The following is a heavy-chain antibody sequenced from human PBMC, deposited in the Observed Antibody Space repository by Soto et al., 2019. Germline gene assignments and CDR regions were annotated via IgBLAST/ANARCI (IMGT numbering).Heavy chain of an antibody. D-gene: IGHD2-15*01. CDR1: GGSISSGDYY. V-gene: IGHV4-30-4*01. J-gene: IGHJ4*02. Sequence: PSETLSLTCTVSGGSISSGDYYWSWIRQPPGKGLEWIGYIYYSGSTYYNPSLKSRVTISVDTSKNQFSLKLSSVTAADTAVYYCARHAYCSGGSCYGGFDYWGQGTLVTVSS. CDR2: IYYSGST. CDR3: ARHAYCSGGSCYGGFDY.